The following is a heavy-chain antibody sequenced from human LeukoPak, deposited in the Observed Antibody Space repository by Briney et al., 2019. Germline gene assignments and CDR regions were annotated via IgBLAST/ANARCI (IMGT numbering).Heavy chain of an antibody. CDR2: IYYTGNT. CDR1: GGSISSYY. Sequence: SETLSLTCTVSGGSISSYYWSWIRQPPGKGLEWIGYIYYTGNTNYNPSLESRVIISVDTSKNQFSLKLSSVTAADTAVYYCARHECGGSCYPEDYWGQGTLVTVSS. CDR3: ARHECGGSCYPEDY. D-gene: IGHD2-15*01. V-gene: IGHV4-59*08. J-gene: IGHJ4*02.